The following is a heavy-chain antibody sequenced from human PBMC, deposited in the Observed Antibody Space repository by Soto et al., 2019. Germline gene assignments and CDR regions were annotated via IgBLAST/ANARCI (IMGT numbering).Heavy chain of an antibody. V-gene: IGHV4-59*01. Sequence: SETLSLTCTVSGGSISSYYWSWIRQPPGKGLEWIGYIYYSGSTNYNPSLKSRVTISVDTSKNQFSLKLSSVTAADTAVYYCARAATIANYYYYYMHVWGKGTTVTVSS. CDR3: ARAATIANYYYYYMHV. J-gene: IGHJ6*03. CDR1: GGSISSYY. CDR2: IYYSGST. D-gene: IGHD5-12*01.